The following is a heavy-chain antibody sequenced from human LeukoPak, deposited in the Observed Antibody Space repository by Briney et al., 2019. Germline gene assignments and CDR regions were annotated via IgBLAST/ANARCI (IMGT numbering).Heavy chain of an antibody. D-gene: IGHD3-3*02. CDR1: GGTLSSYA. Sequence: ASVKVSCKASGGTLSSYAIGWVRQAPGQGLEWMGRIIPIFGTANYAQKFQGRVTITTDESTSTAYMGLSSLRSEDTAVYYCARDRSIGLAFDIWGQGTMVTVSS. V-gene: IGHV1-69*05. J-gene: IGHJ3*02. CDR3: ARDRSIGLAFDI. CDR2: IIPIFGTA.